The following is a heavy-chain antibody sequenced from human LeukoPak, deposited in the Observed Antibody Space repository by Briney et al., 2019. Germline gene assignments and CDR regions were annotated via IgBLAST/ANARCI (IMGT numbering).Heavy chain of an antibody. D-gene: IGHD3-3*01. V-gene: IGHV3-72*01. Sequence: GGSLRLSCAASGFTFSSYSMNWVRQAPGKGLEWIGRVRNKANSYSTDYAASVKGRFTISRDDSKNSLYLQMNSLKTEDTAVYYCARTVRFLDMDVWGKGTTVTVSS. J-gene: IGHJ6*03. CDR2: VRNKANSYST. CDR3: ARTVRFLDMDV. CDR1: GFTFSSYS.